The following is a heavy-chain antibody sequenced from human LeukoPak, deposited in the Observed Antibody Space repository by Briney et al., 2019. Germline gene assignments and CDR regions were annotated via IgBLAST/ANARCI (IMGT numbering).Heavy chain of an antibody. V-gene: IGHV1-69*01. J-gene: IGHJ4*02. CDR1: GGTFSSYA. CDR2: IIPIFGTA. CDR3: AREAEYSYGTHFDY. D-gene: IGHD5-18*01. Sequence: SVKVSCKASGGTFSSYAISWVRQAPGQGLEWMGGIIPIFGTANYAQKFQGRVTITADESMSTAYMELSSLRSEDTAVYYCAREAEYSYGTHFDYWGQGTLVTVSS.